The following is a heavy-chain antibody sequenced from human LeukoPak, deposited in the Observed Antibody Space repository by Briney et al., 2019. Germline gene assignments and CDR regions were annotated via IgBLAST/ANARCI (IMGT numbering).Heavy chain of an antibody. CDR1: GGTFSSYA. CDR2: IIPIFGTA. J-gene: IGHJ4*02. V-gene: IGHV1-69*05. D-gene: IGHD3-10*01. CDR3: ARDRVDGSGGSDY. Sequence: SVKVSCKASGGTFSSYAISWVRQAPGQGLEWMGGIIPIFGTANYAQKFQGRVTITTDESTSTAYMELSSLRSEDTAVYYCARDRVDGSGGSDYWGQGTLVTVSS.